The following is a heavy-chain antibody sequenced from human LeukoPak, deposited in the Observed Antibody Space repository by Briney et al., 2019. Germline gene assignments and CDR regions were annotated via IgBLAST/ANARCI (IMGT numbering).Heavy chain of an antibody. Sequence: GASVKVSCKASGGTFSSYAISWVRQAPGQGLEWMGGIIPIFGTANYAQKFQGRVTITADESTSTAYMELSSLRSDDTAVYYCARVGSSGWYRFFDYWGQGTLVTVSS. D-gene: IGHD6-19*01. CDR3: ARVGSSGWYRFFDY. CDR2: IIPIFGTA. CDR1: GGTFSSYA. J-gene: IGHJ4*02. V-gene: IGHV1-69*13.